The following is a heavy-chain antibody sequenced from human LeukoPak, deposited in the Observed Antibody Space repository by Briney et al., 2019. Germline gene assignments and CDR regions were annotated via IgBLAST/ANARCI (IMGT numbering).Heavy chain of an antibody. CDR1: GGSFSGYY. CDR3: ARDGDTAMILFQH. V-gene: IGHV4-34*01. Sequence: SETLSLTCAVYGGSFSGYYWSWIRQPPGKGLEWIGEINHSGSTNYNPSLKSRVTISVDTSKNQFSLKLSSVTAADTAVYYCARDGDTAMILFQHWGQGTLVTDSS. D-gene: IGHD5-18*01. J-gene: IGHJ1*01. CDR2: INHSGST.